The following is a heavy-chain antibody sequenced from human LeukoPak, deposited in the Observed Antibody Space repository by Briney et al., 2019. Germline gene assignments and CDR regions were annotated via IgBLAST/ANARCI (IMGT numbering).Heavy chain of an antibody. V-gene: IGHV1-2*02. D-gene: IGHD3-22*01. CDR2: INPNSGGT. J-gene: IGHJ4*02. Sequence: ASVEVSCKASGYTFTDYYIHWVRQAPGQGLEWMGWINPNSGGTNYAQKFQGRVTMTRDTSISTAYMELSRLRSDDTAVYYCAREVPYDSSRYYQPFDYWGQGTLITVSS. CDR1: GYTFTDYY. CDR3: AREVPYDSSRYYQPFDY.